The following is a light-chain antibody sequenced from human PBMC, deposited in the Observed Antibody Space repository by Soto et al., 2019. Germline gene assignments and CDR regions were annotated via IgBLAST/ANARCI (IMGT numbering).Light chain of an antibody. CDR2: WAS. CDR3: QQYYSTPQT. J-gene: IGKJ1*01. Sequence: DIVMTQSPDSLAVSLGERATINCKSSQSVLYSSNNKNYLAWYQQKPGQPPKMVIYWASTRESGVPDRFSGSGSGTDFTLTISSLQAEDVAVYYCQQYYSTPQTFGQGTKVEIQ. CDR1: QSVLYSSNNKNY. V-gene: IGKV4-1*01.